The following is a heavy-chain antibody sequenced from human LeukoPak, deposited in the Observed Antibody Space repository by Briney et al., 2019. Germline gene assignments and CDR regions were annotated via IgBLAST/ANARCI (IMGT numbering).Heavy chain of an antibody. V-gene: IGHV3-21*01. CDR2: ISSSSGHI. CDR3: ARDPGTVADPYFDY. Sequence: TGGSLRLSCAASGFTFSSYNMNWVRQPPGKGLEWVSSISSSSGHIHYADSVKGRFTISGDNANNSLYLQMNSLRDEDTAVYYCARDPGTVADPYFDYWAQGSLVTVSS. J-gene: IGHJ4*02. CDR1: GFTFSSYN. D-gene: IGHD6-19*01.